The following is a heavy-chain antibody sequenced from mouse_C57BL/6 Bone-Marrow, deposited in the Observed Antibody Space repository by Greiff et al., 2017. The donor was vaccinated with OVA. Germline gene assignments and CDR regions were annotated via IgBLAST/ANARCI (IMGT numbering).Heavy chain of an antibody. J-gene: IGHJ2*01. Sequence: QVQLQQPGAELVKPGASVKLSCKASGYTFTSYWMHWVKQRPGQGLEWIGMIHPNSGSTNYNEKFKSKATLTVAKSSSTAYMQLSSLTSEDAAVYCCARGTGREYFDYWGQGTTLTVSS. CDR2: IHPNSGST. D-gene: IGHD4-1*01. CDR3: ARGTGREYFDY. V-gene: IGHV1-64*01. CDR1: GYTFTSYW.